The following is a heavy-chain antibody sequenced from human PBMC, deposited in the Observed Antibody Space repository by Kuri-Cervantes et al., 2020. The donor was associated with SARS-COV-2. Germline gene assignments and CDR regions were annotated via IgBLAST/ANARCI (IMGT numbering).Heavy chain of an antibody. Sequence: SETLSLTCTVSGDSITNYYLTWIRQPPGKGLEWIGYVSYNGATAYNPSLKSRVTMSLDTSKNQFSLRLSSVTAADTAVYFCAKYGTDDYLSTYFGRGSWFDPWGQGTLVTVSS. CDR2: VSYNGAT. J-gene: IGHJ5*02. D-gene: IGHD3-3*01. V-gene: IGHV4-59*01. CDR3: AKYGTDDYLSTYFGRGSWFDP. CDR1: GDSITNYY.